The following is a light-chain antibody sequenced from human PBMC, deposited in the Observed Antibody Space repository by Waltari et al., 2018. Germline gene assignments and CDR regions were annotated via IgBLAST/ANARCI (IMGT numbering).Light chain of an antibody. J-gene: IGLJ2*01. Sequence: QSALTQPASVSGSPGQSLTISCSGTSSDVGYYTYLAWYQQHPGKAPKLMIYEVSNRPSGVSNRFSGSKSGNTASLTISGLQAEDEADYYCSSYTTSTSYVVFGGGTKLTVL. V-gene: IGLV2-14*01. CDR2: EVS. CDR1: SSDVGYYTY. CDR3: SSYTTSTSYVV.